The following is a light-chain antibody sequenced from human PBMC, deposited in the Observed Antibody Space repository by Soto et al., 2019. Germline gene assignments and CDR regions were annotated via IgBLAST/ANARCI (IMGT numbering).Light chain of an antibody. Sequence: EIVLTQSPATLSLSPGERATLSCRASQSVSRYLALYQQKPGQAPRLLIYGASNWATGIPDRFSGSGSGTDFTLTISRLEPEDFAVYYCQQYGSSGTFGQGTKVDIK. CDR1: QSVSRY. V-gene: IGKV3-20*01. CDR2: GAS. CDR3: QQYGSSGT. J-gene: IGKJ1*01.